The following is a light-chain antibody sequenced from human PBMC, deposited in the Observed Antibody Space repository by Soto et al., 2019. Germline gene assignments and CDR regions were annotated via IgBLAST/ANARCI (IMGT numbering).Light chain of an antibody. V-gene: IGLV2-8*01. CDR1: KSDIGVYDF. CDR3: SSYTSTRTYV. J-gene: IGLJ1*01. CDR2: EVV. Sequence: QSALTQPPSASGSPGQSVTISCTGTKSDIGVYDFVSWYQHHPGKAPRLIIYEVVQRPSGVPDRFSGSKSGYTASLTVSGLQAEDEADYYCSSYTSTRTYVFGTGTKLTVL.